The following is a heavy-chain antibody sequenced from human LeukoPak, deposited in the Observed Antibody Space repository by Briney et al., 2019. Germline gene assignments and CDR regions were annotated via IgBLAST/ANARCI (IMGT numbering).Heavy chain of an antibody. J-gene: IGHJ4*02. CDR3: ARLPYSSSSGDY. V-gene: IGHV5-51*01. CDR1: EDSFTNYW. CDR2: IYPGDSDT. Sequence: PGESLKVSCKGSEDSFTNYWIGWVRQMPGKGLECMGIIYPGDSDTRYSPSFQGQVTISADKSISTAYLQWSSLKASDTAMYYCARLPYSSSSGDYWGQGTLVTVSS. D-gene: IGHD6-6*01.